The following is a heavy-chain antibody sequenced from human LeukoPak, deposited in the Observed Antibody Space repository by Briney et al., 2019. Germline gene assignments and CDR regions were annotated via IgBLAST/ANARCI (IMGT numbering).Heavy chain of an antibody. CDR1: GYTFTGYY. CDR3: ARADGELRYFDWSGFDP. CDR2: INPNSGGT. D-gene: IGHD3-9*01. J-gene: IGHJ5*02. Sequence: ASVTVSCKASGYTFTGYYMHWVRQAPGQGLEWMGWINPNSGGTNYAQKFQGRVTMTRDTFISTAYMELSRLRSDDTAVYYCARADGELRYFDWSGFDPWGQGTLVTVSS. V-gene: IGHV1-2*02.